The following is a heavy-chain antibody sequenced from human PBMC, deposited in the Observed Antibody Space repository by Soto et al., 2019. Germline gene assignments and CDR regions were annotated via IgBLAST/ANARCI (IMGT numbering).Heavy chain of an antibody. V-gene: IGHV3-23*01. CDR3: ARDVRGAHCY. Sequence: EVQLLESGGGLVQPGESLRLSCAASGLTLSSYAMTWVRQAPGKGLVYVSSITASGDKTYYADTAKGRFTISRDNSKNTVYLQMNSLRADDTAVYFCARDVRGAHCYWGQGTLVTVSS. CDR1: GLTLSSYA. CDR2: ITASGDKT. J-gene: IGHJ4*02. D-gene: IGHD2-21*02.